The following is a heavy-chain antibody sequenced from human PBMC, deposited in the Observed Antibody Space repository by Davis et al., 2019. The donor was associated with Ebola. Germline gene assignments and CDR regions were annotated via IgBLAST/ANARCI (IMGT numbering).Heavy chain of an antibody. CDR2: ISYDGSNK. CDR3: ARVLMSVVVTALHF. Sequence: GGSLRLSCAASGFTFSSYAMHWVRQAPGKGLEWVAVISYDGSNKYYADSVKGRFTISRDNSQNTLYLQMSSLRAEDTAVYYCARVLMSVVVTALHFWGQGTLVTVSS. CDR1: GFTFSSYA. V-gene: IGHV3-30-3*01. D-gene: IGHD2-21*02. J-gene: IGHJ4*02.